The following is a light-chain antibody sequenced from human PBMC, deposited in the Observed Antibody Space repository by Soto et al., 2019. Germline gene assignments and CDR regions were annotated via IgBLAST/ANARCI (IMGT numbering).Light chain of an antibody. CDR1: SSDVGGYNY. V-gene: IGLV2-14*01. CDR2: EVN. CDR3: HSYHNSLGVCYV. J-gene: IGLJ1*01. Sequence: QSALTQPASVSGSPGQSITISCTGSSSDVGGYNYVSWYQQHPGKAPKLIIYEVNNRPSGVSNRFSGYKSGNTASLTISGIQAEGEADYYCHSYHNSLGVCYVYGNGNKLTVL.